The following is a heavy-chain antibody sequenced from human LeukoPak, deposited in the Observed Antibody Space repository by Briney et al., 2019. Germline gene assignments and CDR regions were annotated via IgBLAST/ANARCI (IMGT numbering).Heavy chain of an antibody. CDR1: GFTFSSYA. J-gene: IGHJ4*02. CDR2: ISYDGSNK. Sequence: QTGGSLRLSCAASGFTFSSYAMHWVRQAPGKGLEWVAVISYDGSNKYYADSVKGRFTISRDNSKNTLYLQMNSLRAEDTAVYYCAKERQWGWIVATTKLFDYWGQGTLVTVSS. D-gene: IGHD5-12*01. V-gene: IGHV3-30-3*01. CDR3: AKERQWGWIVATTKLFDY.